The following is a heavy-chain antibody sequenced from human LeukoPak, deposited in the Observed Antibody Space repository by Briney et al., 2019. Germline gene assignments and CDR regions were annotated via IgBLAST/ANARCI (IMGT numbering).Heavy chain of an antibody. Sequence: SETLSLTCAVYGGSFSGYYWSWIRQPPGKGLEWIGEINHSGSTNYNPSLKSRVTISVDTSKNQFSLKLSSVTAADTAVYYCARGFAHRITMVRGVMGGGLHYWGQGTLVTVSS. CDR3: ARGFAHRITMVRGVMGGGLHY. V-gene: IGHV4-34*01. CDR2: INHSGST. D-gene: IGHD3-10*01. J-gene: IGHJ4*02. CDR1: GGSFSGYY.